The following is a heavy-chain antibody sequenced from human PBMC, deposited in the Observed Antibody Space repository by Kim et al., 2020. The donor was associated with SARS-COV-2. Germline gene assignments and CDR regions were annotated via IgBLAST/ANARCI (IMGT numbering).Heavy chain of an antibody. J-gene: IGHJ4*02. V-gene: IGHV3-73*01. CDR1: GFTFSGSA. D-gene: IGHD6-19*01. CDR2: IRSKAKSYAT. Sequence: GGSLRLSCAASGFTFSGSAMHWVRQASGKGLEWVGRIRSKAKSYATAYAASVKGRFTISRDDSKNTAYLQMNSLKTEDTAVYYCTRPNVAVAVPGYYFDYWGQRTLVTLSS. CDR3: TRPNVAVAVPGYYFDY.